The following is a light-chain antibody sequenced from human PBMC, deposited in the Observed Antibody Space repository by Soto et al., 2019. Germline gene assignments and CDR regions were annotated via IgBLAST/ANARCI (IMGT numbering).Light chain of an antibody. CDR1: QSVSSY. CDR2: DAS. Sequence: EIVLTQSPATLSLSTGEKATLSCRASQSVSSYLAWYQQKPGQAPRLLIYDASTRATGIPARFSGSGFGTEFTLTISSLQSEDFAVYYCQKYNNWPPWTFGQGTKVDIK. CDR3: QKYNNWPPWT. V-gene: IGKV3-15*01. J-gene: IGKJ1*01.